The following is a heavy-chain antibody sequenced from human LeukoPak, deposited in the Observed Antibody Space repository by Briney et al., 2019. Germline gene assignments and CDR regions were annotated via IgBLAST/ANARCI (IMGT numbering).Heavy chain of an antibody. CDR3: ARGAHYGSGSYYNGDLDY. D-gene: IGHD3-10*01. Sequence: SETLSLTCTVSGGSISSGGYYWSWIRQHPGKGLEWIGYIYYSGSTYYNPSLKSRVTISVDTSKNQFSLKLSSVTAADTAVYYCARGAHYGSGSYYNGDLDYWGQGTLVTVSS. CDR1: GGSISSGGYY. CDR2: IYYSGST. V-gene: IGHV4-31*03. J-gene: IGHJ4*02.